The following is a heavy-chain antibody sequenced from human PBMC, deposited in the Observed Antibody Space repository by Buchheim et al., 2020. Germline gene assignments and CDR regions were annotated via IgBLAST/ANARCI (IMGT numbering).Heavy chain of an antibody. CDR1: GGSISSGGYY. J-gene: IGHJ5*02. D-gene: IGHD5-18*01. CDR3: ARERGESGYSYANWFDP. CDR2: IYYSGST. V-gene: IGHV4-31*03. Sequence: QVQLQESGPGLVKPSQTLSLTCTVSGGSISSGGYYWSWIRQHPGKGLEWIGYIYYSGSTYYNPSLQSRVTISVDTSKNPFSLKLSSVTAADTAVYYCARERGESGYSYANWFDPWGQGTL.